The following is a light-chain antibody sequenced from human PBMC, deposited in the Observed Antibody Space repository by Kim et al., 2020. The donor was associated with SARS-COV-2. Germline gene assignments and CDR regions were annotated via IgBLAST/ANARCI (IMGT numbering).Light chain of an antibody. Sequence: EAVGDRVTITCQASQDIKNYLNWYQQKPGEAPKALIYDASNLETGVPSRFSGGGCGTDFSFTISSLQPEDFATYYCQQYDNVPITFGQGTRLEIK. J-gene: IGKJ5*01. CDR1: QDIKNY. CDR3: QQYDNVPIT. V-gene: IGKV1-33*01. CDR2: DAS.